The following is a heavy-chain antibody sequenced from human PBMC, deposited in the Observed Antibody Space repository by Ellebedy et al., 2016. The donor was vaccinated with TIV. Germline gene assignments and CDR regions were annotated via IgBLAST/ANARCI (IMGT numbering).Heavy chain of an antibody. V-gene: IGHV1-69*04. CDR2: IIPILGIA. Sequence: AASVKVSCKASGGTFSSYAISWVRQAPGQGLEWMGRIIPILGIANYAQKFQGRVTITADKSTSTAYMELSSLRSEDTAVYYCARDRGALTQEYNWFDPWGQGTLVTVSS. CDR1: GGTFSSYA. CDR3: ARDRGALTQEYNWFDP. D-gene: IGHD3-16*01. J-gene: IGHJ5*02.